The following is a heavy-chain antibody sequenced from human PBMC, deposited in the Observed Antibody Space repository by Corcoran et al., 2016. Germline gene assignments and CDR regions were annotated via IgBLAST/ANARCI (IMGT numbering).Heavy chain of an antibody. Sequence: QVQLVESGGGVVQPGRSLRLSCTTSGFTFRNHGMHWVRQAPGKGLEWVAVRWYDGSDKYYSDSVKGRFTITRDNSKNTLYLDMSSLTVEDTALYYCVRDWRSYFLDFWGRGTLVTVSS. J-gene: IGHJ2*01. CDR2: RWYDGSDK. CDR3: VRDWRSYFLDF. D-gene: IGHD1-1*01. V-gene: IGHV3-33*01. CDR1: GFTFRNHG.